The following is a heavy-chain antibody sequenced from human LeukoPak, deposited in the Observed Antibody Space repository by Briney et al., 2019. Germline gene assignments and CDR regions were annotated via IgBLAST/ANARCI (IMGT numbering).Heavy chain of an antibody. V-gene: IGHV3-30*04. J-gene: IGHJ4*02. CDR3: ARDYLWFGELFGYFDY. Sequence: GRSLRLSCAASGFTFSSYAMHWVRQAPGKGLEWVAVISYGGSNKYYADSVKGRFTISRDNSKNTLYLQMNSLRAEDTAVYYCARDYLWFGELFGYFDYWGQGTLVTVSS. D-gene: IGHD3-10*01. CDR2: ISYGGSNK. CDR1: GFTFSSYA.